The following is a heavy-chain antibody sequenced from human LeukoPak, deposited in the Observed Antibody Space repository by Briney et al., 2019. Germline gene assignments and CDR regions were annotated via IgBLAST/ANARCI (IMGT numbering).Heavy chain of an antibody. CDR2: INPNSGGT. CDR1: GYTFTGYY. CDR3: ARVDATTVTTYDY. V-gene: IGHV1-2*02. Sequence: ASVKVSCKASGYTFTGYYMHWVRQAPGQGLEWMGWINPNSGGTNYAQKFQGRVTMTRDTSISTAYMELSRLRSDDTAVYYCARVDATTVTTYDYWGQGTLVTVSS. J-gene: IGHJ4*02. D-gene: IGHD4-17*01.